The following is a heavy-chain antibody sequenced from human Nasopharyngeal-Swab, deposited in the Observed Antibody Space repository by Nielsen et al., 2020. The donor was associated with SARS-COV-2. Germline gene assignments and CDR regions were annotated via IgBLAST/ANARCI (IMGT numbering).Heavy chain of an antibody. D-gene: IGHD3-22*01. J-gene: IGHJ4*02. CDR1: GFTFSSYW. CDR3: VRVPGGYDSSGYYFDQ. CDR2: IKQDGGEK. Sequence: GGSLRLSCAASGFTFSSYWMSWVRQAPGKGLEWVANIKQDGGEKNYVDSVKGRFTISRDNAKNSLYLQMNTLRAEDTAVYYCVRVPGGYDSSGYYFDQWGQGTLVTVSS. V-gene: IGHV3-7*01.